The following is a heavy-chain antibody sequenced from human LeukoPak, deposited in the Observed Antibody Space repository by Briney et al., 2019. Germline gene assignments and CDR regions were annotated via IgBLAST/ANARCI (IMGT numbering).Heavy chain of an antibody. CDR2: INHSGST. CDR3: ERESPRAPIFGVVITGLDAFDI. J-gene: IGHJ3*02. Sequence: SETLSLTCAVYGGSFSGYYWRWIRQPPGKALEWVGEINHSGSTNYNPSLKSRVTMSVDTSKNQFSLTLSSVTAADTAVYYCERESPRAPIFGVVITGLDAFDIWGQGTTVTVSS. V-gene: IGHV4-34*01. D-gene: IGHD3-3*01. CDR1: GGSFSGYY.